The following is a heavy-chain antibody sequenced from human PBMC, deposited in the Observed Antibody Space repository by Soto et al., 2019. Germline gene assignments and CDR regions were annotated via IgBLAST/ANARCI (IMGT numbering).Heavy chain of an antibody. CDR2: ISGSGGST. V-gene: IGHV3-23*01. CDR3: AKDGVGGYSGYADEAFDI. J-gene: IGHJ3*02. CDR1: GFTFSSYA. D-gene: IGHD5-12*01. Sequence: GGSLRLSCAASGFTFSSYAMSWVRQAPGKGLEWVSAISGSGGSTYYADSVKGRFTISRDNSKNTLYLQMNSLRAEDTAVYYCAKDGVGGYSGYADEAFDIWGQGTMGTVSS.